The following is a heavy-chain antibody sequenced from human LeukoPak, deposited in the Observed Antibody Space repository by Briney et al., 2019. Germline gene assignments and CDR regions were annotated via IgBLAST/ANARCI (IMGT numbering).Heavy chain of an antibody. CDR1: GGSISSSSNY. CDR2: LYSSGDT. Sequence: SETLSLTCTVSGGSISSSSNYWGWIRLPPGKGLEWIGSLYSSGDTYYNPSFKSRLTISVDTSMNQFSLKLSSVTAADTAVYYCARLDVVIVPAHPSVWGQGTMVTVSS. CDR3: ARLDVVIVPAHPSV. D-gene: IGHD2-2*03. J-gene: IGHJ3*01. V-gene: IGHV4-39*01.